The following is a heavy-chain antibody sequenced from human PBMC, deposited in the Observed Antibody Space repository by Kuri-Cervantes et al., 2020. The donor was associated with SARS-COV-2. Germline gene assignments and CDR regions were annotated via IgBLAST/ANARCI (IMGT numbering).Heavy chain of an antibody. CDR1: GGSISSSSYY. J-gene: IGHJ6*03. V-gene: IGHV4-39*01. D-gene: IGHD2-2*01. CDR2: IYYSGST. CDR3: ARGVYCSSTSCPYYYYYMDV. Sequence: GSLRLSCTVSGGSISSSSYYWGWIRQPPGKGLEWIGSIYYSGSTYYNPSLKSRVTISVDTSKNQFSLKLSSVTAADTAVYYCARGVYCSSTSCPYYYYYMDVWGKGTTVTVSS.